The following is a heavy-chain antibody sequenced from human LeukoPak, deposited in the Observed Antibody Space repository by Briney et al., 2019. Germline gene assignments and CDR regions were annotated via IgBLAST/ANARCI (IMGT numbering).Heavy chain of an antibody. V-gene: IGHV3-23*01. J-gene: IGHJ3*02. CDR2: ISGSGGNT. D-gene: IGHD2-15*01. CDR1: GFTFSSSA. CDR3: AKDKYCSDGSCVDAFDI. Sequence: PGRSLRLSCEASGFTFSSSAMTWVRQAPGEGLEWVSTISGSGGNTYYADSVRGRFTISRDNSKNTLYLQMNRLRAEDTAIYYCAKDKYCSDGSCVDAFDIWGQGTMVTVSS.